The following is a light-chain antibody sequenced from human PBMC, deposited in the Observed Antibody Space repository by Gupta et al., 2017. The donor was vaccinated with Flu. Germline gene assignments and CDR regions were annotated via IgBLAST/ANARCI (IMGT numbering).Light chain of an antibody. Sequence: SYELTQPPSVSVSPGQTARNTCSGDALPKQYAYWYQQKPGQAPVLVIYKDSERPSGIPERFSGSSSGTTVTLTISGVQAEDEADYYCQSADSSGTYHVFGTGTKVTVL. CDR2: KDS. CDR3: QSADSSGTYHV. J-gene: IGLJ1*01. V-gene: IGLV3-25*02. CDR1: ALPKQY.